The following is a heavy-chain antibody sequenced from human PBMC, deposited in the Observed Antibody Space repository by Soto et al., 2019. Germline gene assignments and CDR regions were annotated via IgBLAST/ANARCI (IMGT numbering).Heavy chain of an antibody. D-gene: IGHD3-9*01. J-gene: IGHJ6*02. CDR1: GGSISSGDYY. Sequence: PSETLSLTCTVSGGSISSGDYYWSWIRQPPGKGLEWIGYIYYSGSTYYNPSLKSRVTISVDTSKNQFSLKLSSVTAADTAVYYCARCRYDILTGYYHCYYGMEVWGQGTTVTVSS. CDR3: ARCRYDILTGYYHCYYGMEV. V-gene: IGHV4-30-4*01. CDR2: IYYSGST.